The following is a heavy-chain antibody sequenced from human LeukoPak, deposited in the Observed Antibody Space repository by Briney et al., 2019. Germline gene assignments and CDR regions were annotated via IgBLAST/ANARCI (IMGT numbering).Heavy chain of an antibody. CDR2: IIPMFGSA. CDR3: AREGLWFGELLSNWFDP. CDR1: GGTFSSYT. D-gene: IGHD3-10*01. V-gene: IGHV1-69*13. Sequence: SVKVSCKASGGTFSSYTFTWVRQAPGQGLEWMGGIIPMFGSANSAQKFQDRVTITADESTSTVYMELSRLRSDDTAVYYCAREGLWFGELLSNWFDPWGQGTLVTVSS. J-gene: IGHJ5*02.